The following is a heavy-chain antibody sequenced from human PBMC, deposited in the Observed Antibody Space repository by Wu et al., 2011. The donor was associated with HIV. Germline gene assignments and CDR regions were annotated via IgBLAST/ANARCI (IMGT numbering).Heavy chain of an antibody. CDR2: INPNSGGT. CDR3: ARDSDTIFGVVIKAFDI. CDR1: IHIHGYY. D-gene: IGHD3-3*01. J-gene: IGHJ3*02. Sequence: QVQRGAGLVVRXEAWGLSEGLSQDFWIHIHGYYIHWVRQAPGQGLEWMGWINPNSGGTNYAQKFQGRVTMTRDTSISTAYMELSRLRSDDTAVYYCARDSDTIFGVVIKAFDIWGQGTMVTVSS. V-gene: IGHV1-2*02.